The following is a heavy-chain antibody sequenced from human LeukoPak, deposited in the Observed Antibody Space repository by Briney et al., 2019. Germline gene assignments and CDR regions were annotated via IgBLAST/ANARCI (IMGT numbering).Heavy chain of an antibody. Sequence: PSETLSLTCTVSGGSLSDYYWNWIRQPPGKRLEWIGYIFYTGSATYNPSLKSRVTISVDTSKNQFSLMLSSVTPADTAVYYCARFRYSSSWYSFDYWGQGTLVTVSS. V-gene: IGHV4-59*01. CDR2: IFYTGSA. J-gene: IGHJ4*02. D-gene: IGHD6-13*01. CDR3: ARFRYSSSWYSFDY. CDR1: GGSLSDYY.